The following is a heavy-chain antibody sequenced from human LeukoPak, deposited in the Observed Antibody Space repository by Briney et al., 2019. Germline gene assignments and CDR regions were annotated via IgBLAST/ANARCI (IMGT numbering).Heavy chain of an antibody. CDR3: ARGGGSGSYYNNYYYMDV. CDR2: ISAYNGNT. Sequence: AASVKVSCKASGYTFTSYGISWVRQAPGQGLEWMGWISAYNGNTNYAQKLQGRVTMTTDTSTSTAYMELRSLRSDDTAVYYCARGGGSGSYYNNYYYMDVWGKGTTVTISS. D-gene: IGHD3-10*01. J-gene: IGHJ6*03. CDR1: GYTFTSYG. V-gene: IGHV1-18*01.